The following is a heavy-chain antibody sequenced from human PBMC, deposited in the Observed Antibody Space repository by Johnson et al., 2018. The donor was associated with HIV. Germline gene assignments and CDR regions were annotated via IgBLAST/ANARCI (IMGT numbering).Heavy chain of an antibody. J-gene: IGHJ3*02. CDR1: GFTFSSYA. V-gene: IGHV3-23*04. D-gene: IGHD2-8*02. CDR2: ISGSGGST. Sequence: VQLVESGGGLVQPWGSLRLSCAASGFTFSSYAMSWVRQAPGKGLEWVSAISGSGGSTYYADSVKGRFTISRDNSKNTLYLQMNSLRAEDTAVYYCARSGLFGRVVDAPDVFDIWGQGTMVTVSS. CDR3: ARSGLFGRVVDAPDVFDI.